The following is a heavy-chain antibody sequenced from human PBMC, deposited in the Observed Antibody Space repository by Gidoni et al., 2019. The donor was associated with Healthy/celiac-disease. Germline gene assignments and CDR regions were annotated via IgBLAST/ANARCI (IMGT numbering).Heavy chain of an antibody. CDR3: AKDRVRRDLWFGGGMDV. J-gene: IGHJ6*02. CDR1: GFTFDDYA. V-gene: IGHV3-9*01. D-gene: IGHD3-10*01. CDR2: ISWNSGSI. Sequence: EVQLVESGGGLVQPGRSLRLSCAASGFTFDDYALHWVRQAPGKGLGGVSGISWNSGSIGYADSVKGRFTISRDNAKNSLYLQMNSLRAEDTALYYCAKDRVRRDLWFGGGMDVWGQGTTVTVSS.